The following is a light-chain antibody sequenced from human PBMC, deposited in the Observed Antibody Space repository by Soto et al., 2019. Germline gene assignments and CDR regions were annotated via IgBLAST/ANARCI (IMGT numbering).Light chain of an antibody. V-gene: IGKV1-5*01. J-gene: IGKJ1*01. CDR2: DAS. CDR1: QSISSW. CDR3: QQYNSAVA. Sequence: DIQMTQSPSTLSASVGDRVTITCRASQSISSWLAWYQQKPGKAPKLLIYDASSLESGVPSRFSGSGSGTEFTLTISSLQPDDFATYCCQQYNSAVAFGQGTKVEIK.